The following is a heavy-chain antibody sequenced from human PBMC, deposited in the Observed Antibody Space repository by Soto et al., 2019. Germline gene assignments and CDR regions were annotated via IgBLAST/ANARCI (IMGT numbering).Heavy chain of an antibody. CDR1: GFTFSSYA. CDR3: AGLIESFGVVGWFDP. CDR2: ISYDGSNK. J-gene: IGHJ5*02. Sequence: GGSLRLSCAASGFTFSSYAMHWVRQAPGKGLEWVAVISYDGSNKYYADSVKGRFTISRDNSKNTLYLQMNSLRAEDTAVYYCAGLIESFGVVGWFDPWGQGTLVTVSS. V-gene: IGHV3-30-3*01. D-gene: IGHD3-3*01.